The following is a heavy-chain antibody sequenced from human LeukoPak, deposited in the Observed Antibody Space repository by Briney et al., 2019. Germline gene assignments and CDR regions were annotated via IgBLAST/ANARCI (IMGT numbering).Heavy chain of an antibody. J-gene: IGHJ4*02. V-gene: IGHV3-30*04. CDR2: ISYDGSNK. CDR1: GFTFSSYA. CDR3: ASGEVADLDY. Sequence: PGGSLRLSCAASGFTFSSYAMHWVRQAPGKGMEWVAVISYDGSNKYYADSVKGRFTISRDNSKNTLYLQMNSLRAEDTAVYYCASGEVADLDYWGQGTLVTVSS.